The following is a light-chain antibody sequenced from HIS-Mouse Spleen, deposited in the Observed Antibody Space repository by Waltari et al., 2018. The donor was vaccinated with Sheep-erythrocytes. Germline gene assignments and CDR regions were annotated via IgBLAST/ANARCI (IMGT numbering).Light chain of an antibody. CDR2: DVS. Sequence: QSALTQPRSVSGSPGQSVTISCTGTSSDVGGYNYVPWYQQHPGKAPKPRIYDVSKRPSGVPDRFSCSKSGNTASLTISGLQAEDEADYYCCSYAGSYNHVFATGTKVTVL. CDR3: CSYAGSYNHV. J-gene: IGLJ1*01. CDR1: SSDVGGYNY. V-gene: IGLV2-11*01.